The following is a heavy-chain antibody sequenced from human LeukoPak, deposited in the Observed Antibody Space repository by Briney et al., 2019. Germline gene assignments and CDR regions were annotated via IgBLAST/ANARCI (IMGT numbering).Heavy chain of an antibody. CDR3: ARDPPDYDSKFNDAFDI. J-gene: IGHJ3*02. CDR1: GGSISSSSYY. CDR2: IYTSGST. D-gene: IGHD3-22*01. V-gene: IGHV4-61*02. Sequence: PSETLSLTCTVSGGSISSSSYYWVWIRQPAGKGLEWIGRIYTSGSTNYNPSLKSRVTMSVDTSKNQFSLKLSSVTAADTAVYYCARDPPDYDSKFNDAFDIWGQGTMVTVSS.